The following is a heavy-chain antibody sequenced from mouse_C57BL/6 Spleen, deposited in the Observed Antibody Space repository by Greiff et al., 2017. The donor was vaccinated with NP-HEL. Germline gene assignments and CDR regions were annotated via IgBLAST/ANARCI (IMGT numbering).Heavy chain of an antibody. CDR2: INPNNGGT. D-gene: IGHD1-1*01. CDR3: ARGYYGSSYPWYFDV. Sequence: EVQLQQSGPELVKPGASVKISCKASGYTFTDYYMNWVKQSHGKSLEWIGDINPNNGGTSYNQQFKGKATLTVDKSSSTAYMELRSLTSEDSAVYYCARGYYGSSYPWYFDVWGTGTTVTVAS. J-gene: IGHJ1*03. CDR1: GYTFTDYY. V-gene: IGHV1-26*01.